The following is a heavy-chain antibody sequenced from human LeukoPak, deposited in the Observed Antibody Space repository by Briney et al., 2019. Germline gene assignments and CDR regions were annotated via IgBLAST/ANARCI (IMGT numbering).Heavy chain of an antibody. D-gene: IGHD3-10*01. CDR3: ARGGYYGSGNDFRFDP. Sequence: SETLSLTCAVSGGSISSSNWWSWVRQPPGKGLEWIGEIYHSGTTNYNPSLKSPVTISVDKCKNQFSLELSSVTAADTAEYYCARGGYYGSGNDFRFDPWGQGTLVTVS. J-gene: IGHJ5*02. V-gene: IGHV4-4*02. CDR2: IYHSGTT. CDR1: GGSISSSNW.